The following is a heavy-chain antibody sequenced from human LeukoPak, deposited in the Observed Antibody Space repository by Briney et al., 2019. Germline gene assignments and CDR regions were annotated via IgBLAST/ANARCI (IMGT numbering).Heavy chain of an antibody. CDR2: INSDGSEG. D-gene: IGHD2-2*01. Sequence: GGSLRLSCAVSGFTFSGFWMSWSRQAPGKGLEWVASINSDGSEGYYADVVKGRFTISRDNAKNSLYLQINSLRAEDTAVYYCARAAVPAAPADYWGQGTLVTVSS. J-gene: IGHJ4*02. CDR3: ARAAVPAAPADY. V-gene: IGHV3-7*03. CDR1: GFTFSGFW.